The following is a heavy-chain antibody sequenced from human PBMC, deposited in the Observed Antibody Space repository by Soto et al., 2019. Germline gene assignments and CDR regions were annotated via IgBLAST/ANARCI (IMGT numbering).Heavy chain of an antibody. J-gene: IGHJ5*02. CDR3: AREVGELSHRWSHP. V-gene: IGHV1-2*04. D-gene: IGHD3-16*02. Sequence: ASVKVSCKASGYTFTGYYMHWVRQAPGQGLEWMGWINPNSGGTNYAQKFQGWVTMTRDTSISTAYMELSRLRSDDTAVYYCAREVGELSHRWSHPCGPGTMVTVSS. CDR1: GYTFTGYY. CDR2: INPNSGGT.